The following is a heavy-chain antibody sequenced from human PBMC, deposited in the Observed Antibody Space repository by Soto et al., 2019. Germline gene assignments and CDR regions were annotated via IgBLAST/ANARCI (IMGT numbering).Heavy chain of an antibody. Sequence: GGSLRLSCAASGFTFSSYSMNWVRQAPGKGLEWVSSISSSSSYIYYADSVKGRFTISRDNAKNSLYLQMNSLRAEDTAVYYCARDFDFRYYGMDVWGQGTTVTVSS. D-gene: IGHD3-3*01. CDR2: ISSSSSYI. CDR3: ARDFDFRYYGMDV. J-gene: IGHJ6*02. CDR1: GFTFSSYS. V-gene: IGHV3-21*01.